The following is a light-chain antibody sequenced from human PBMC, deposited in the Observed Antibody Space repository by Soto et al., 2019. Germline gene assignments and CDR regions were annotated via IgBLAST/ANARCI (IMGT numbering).Light chain of an antibody. Sequence: EVVMRQSPATLSVSRGEGATLSCRASQGIGYTLAWYQHKPGQTPRLLIYDTSTRATGVPTRFSGSRSGAEFTLTINSLQSEDFAVYYCQPYNNWPLTFGGGTKVDIK. CDR2: DTS. J-gene: IGKJ4*01. CDR1: QGIGYT. CDR3: QPYNNWPLT. V-gene: IGKV3-15*01.